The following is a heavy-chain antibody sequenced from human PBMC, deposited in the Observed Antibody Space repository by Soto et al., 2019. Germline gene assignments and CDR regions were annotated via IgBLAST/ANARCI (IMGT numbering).Heavy chain of an antibody. CDR3: ATEMTTIHLRYFFDY. CDR2: ISYDGNNK. CDR1: GFTFSSYA. Sequence: GGSLRLSCAASGFTFSSYAMHWVRQAPGKGLEWVAVISYDGNNKYYADSVKGRFTISRDNSKNTLYLQMNSLRPEDTAVYFCATEMTTIHLRYFFDYWGHGTLVTVSS. D-gene: IGHD4-4*01. V-gene: IGHV3-30-3*01. J-gene: IGHJ4*01.